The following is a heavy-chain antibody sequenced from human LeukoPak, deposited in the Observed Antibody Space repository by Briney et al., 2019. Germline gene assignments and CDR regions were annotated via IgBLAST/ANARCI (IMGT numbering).Heavy chain of an antibody. D-gene: IGHD6-19*01. J-gene: IGHJ6*02. V-gene: IGHV1-8*01. CDR3: ASRAVAGTGYYYYYGMDV. Sequence: ASVKVSCKASGYTFTSYDINWVRQATGQGLEWMGWMNPNSGNTGYAQKFQGRVTMTRNTSISTAYMELSSLRSEDTAVYCCASRAVAGTGYYYYYGMDVWGQGTTVTVSS. CDR1: GYTFTSYD. CDR2: MNPNSGNT.